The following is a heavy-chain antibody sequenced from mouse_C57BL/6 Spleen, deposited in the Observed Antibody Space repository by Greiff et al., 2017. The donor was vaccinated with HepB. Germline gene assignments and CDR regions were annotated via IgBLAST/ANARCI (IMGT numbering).Heavy chain of an antibody. CDR2: ILPGSGST. Sequence: VKLVESGAELMKPGASVKLSCKATGYTFTGYWIEWVKQRPGHGLEWIGEILPGSGSTNYNEKFKGKATFTADTSSNTAYMQLSSLTTEDSAIYYCARGENDYDARGYAMDYWGQGTSVTVSS. CDR1: GYTFTGYW. V-gene: IGHV1-9*01. D-gene: IGHD2-4*01. J-gene: IGHJ4*01. CDR3: ARGENDYDARGYAMDY.